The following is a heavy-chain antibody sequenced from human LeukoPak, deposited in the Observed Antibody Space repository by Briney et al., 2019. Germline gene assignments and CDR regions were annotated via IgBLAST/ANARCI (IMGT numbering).Heavy chain of an antibody. CDR3: ARDRSNYYDSSGYYYEVDYYFDY. CDR2: IYYSGST. CDR1: GGSISSYY. D-gene: IGHD3-22*01. V-gene: IGHV4-59*01. Sequence: SETLSLTCTVSGGSISSYYWSWIRQPPGKGLECIGYIYYSGSTNYNPSLKSRVTISVDTSKNQFSLKLSSVTAADTAVYYCARDRSNYYDSSGYYYEVDYYFDYWGQGTLVTVSS. J-gene: IGHJ4*02.